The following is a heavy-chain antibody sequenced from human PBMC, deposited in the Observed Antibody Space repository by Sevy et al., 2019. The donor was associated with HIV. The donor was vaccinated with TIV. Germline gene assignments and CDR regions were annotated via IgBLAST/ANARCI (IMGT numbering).Heavy chain of an antibody. CDR2: ISYDGTNK. V-gene: IGHV3-30-3*01. J-gene: IGHJ4*02. CDR3: ARADYGDYSGEFDY. D-gene: IGHD4-17*01. CDR1: GITFSSHA. Sequence: LSLTCAASGITFSSHAMHWVRQAPGKGLEGVTIISYDGTNKYYAYSVKGRFTISRDKSKNTLYLQINSLRAEETAVYYCARADYGDYSGEFDYGGQGTLVTVSS.